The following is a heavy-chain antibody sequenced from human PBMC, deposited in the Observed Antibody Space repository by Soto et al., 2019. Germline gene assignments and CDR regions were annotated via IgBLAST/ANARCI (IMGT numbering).Heavy chain of an antibody. D-gene: IGHD5-12*01. V-gene: IGHV4-34*01. J-gene: IGHJ6*02. CDR3: ARSNRDIVATIGYYYYGMDV. CDR2: INHSGST. Sequence: ASETLSLTCAVYGGSFSGYYWSWIRQPPGKGLEWIGEINHSGSTNYNPSLKSRVTISVDTSKNQFSLKLSSVTAADTAVYYCARSNRDIVATIGYYYYGMDVWGQGTTVTVSS. CDR1: GGSFSGYY.